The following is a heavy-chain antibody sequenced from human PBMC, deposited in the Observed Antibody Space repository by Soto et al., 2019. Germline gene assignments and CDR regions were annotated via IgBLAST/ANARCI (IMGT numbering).Heavy chain of an antibody. D-gene: IGHD6-6*01. CDR3: ARDRSNSPVFFDD. J-gene: IGHJ4*02. Sequence: QVQLQESDPGLVKPLQTLSLTCTVSGGSLSSDDYYWSWIRQPPGKGLEWIGYIYYSGRTSYNPSIKSRVTISMDTSKNQSSLKLTSVSAADTAVYYGARDRSNSPVFFDDWGQGTLVTVSS. CDR1: GGSLSSDDYY. V-gene: IGHV4-30-4*01. CDR2: IYYSGRT.